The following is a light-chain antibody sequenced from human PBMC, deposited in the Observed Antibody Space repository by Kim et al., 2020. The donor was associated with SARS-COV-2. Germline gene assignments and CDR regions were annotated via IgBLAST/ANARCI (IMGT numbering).Light chain of an antibody. CDR3: QSFDSRLSGSGV. CDR2: GNT. Sequence: RVTISCTGSSFNIGAGYDVHWYQQFPGTAPKLLIYGNTYRPSGVPDRFSGSKSGTSASLAITGLQTEDEADYYCQSFDSRLSGSGVFGTGTKVTVL. J-gene: IGLJ1*01. V-gene: IGLV1-40*01. CDR1: SFNIGAGYD.